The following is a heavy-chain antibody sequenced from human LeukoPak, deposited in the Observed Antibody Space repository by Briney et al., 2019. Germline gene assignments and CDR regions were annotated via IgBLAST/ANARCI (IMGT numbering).Heavy chain of an antibody. D-gene: IGHD4-17*01. CDR1: GITVSSNF. Sequence: PGGSLRLSCAASGITVSSNFMSWVRQAPGKGLEWVSLMNSGGGTYYADSVKGRFAISRDNYKNTLYFRMNGLRADDTAVYYCARAVGDYGRIDYWGQGTLVTVSS. CDR3: ARAVGDYGRIDY. CDR2: MNSGGGT. V-gene: IGHV3-66*01. J-gene: IGHJ4*02.